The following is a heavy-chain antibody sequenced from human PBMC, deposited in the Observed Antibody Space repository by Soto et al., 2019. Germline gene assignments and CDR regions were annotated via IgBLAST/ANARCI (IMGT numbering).Heavy chain of an antibody. Sequence: ASVKVSCKASGYTFTSYGISWVRQAPGQGLEWMGWISAYNGNTNYAQKLQGRVTMTTDTSTSTAYMELRSLRSDDTAVYYCARARRGDYDFWSGPSGFDYWGQGTLVTVYS. J-gene: IGHJ4*02. V-gene: IGHV1-18*01. CDR2: ISAYNGNT. CDR1: GYTFTSYG. CDR3: ARARRGDYDFWSGPSGFDY. D-gene: IGHD3-3*01.